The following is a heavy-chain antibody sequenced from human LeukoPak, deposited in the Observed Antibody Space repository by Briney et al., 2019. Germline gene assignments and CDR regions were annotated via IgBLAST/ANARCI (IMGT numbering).Heavy chain of an antibody. CDR3: ARGRYYCSGIYGQWFDS. V-gene: IGHV1-18*01. J-gene: IGHJ5*01. CDR1: VFTITISG. Sequence: ASVKVSCKASVFTITISGITWVRQAPGQGLEWMGWISAYNGNTKYAQKLQGRVTMTTDTSTSSAYMELRSLRSDDTAVYYCARGRYYCSGIYGQWFDSWGQGTLVTVSS. D-gene: IGHD3-10*01. CDR2: ISAYNGNT.